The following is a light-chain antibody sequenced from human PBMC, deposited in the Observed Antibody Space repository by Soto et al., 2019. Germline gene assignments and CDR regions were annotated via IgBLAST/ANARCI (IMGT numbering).Light chain of an antibody. CDR1: QSISTY. V-gene: IGKV1-39*01. J-gene: IGKJ1*01. Sequence: DIQMTQSPSSLSASVGDRVTITCRASQSISTYLIWYQQKPGKATKLLIYATSSLQSGVPSRFSGSGSGTDFTLTISSLQPEDFATYYCQQSYSTPPGTFGQGTKVDVK. CDR2: ATS. CDR3: QQSYSTPPGT.